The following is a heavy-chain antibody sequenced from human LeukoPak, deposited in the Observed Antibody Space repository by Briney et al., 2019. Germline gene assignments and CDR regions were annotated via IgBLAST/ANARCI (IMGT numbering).Heavy chain of an antibody. CDR1: GFTFSDHY. V-gene: IGHV3-72*01. J-gene: IGHJ4*02. Sequence: GGCLRLSCTASGFTFSDHYMDWVRPAPGKGLEWIARIRNITRSYTTEYAATVRGRFTISRDASKNLLFLQMKSLKTDDTAVYYCASAHYHDNSAYPTLNYWGQGTLVTVAS. CDR2: IRNITRSYTT. D-gene: IGHD3-22*01. CDR3: ASAHYHDNSAYPTLNY.